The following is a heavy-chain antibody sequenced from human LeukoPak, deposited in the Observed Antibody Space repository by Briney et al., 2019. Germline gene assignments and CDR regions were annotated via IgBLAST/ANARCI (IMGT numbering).Heavy chain of an antibody. J-gene: IGHJ4*02. D-gene: IGHD3-10*01. CDR2: IYTSGST. V-gene: IGHV4-61*02. CDR1: GGPISSGSYY. Sequence: SETLSLTXTVSGGPISSGSYYWSWIRQPAGKGLEWIGRIYTSGSTNYNPSLKSRVTISVDTSKNQFSLKLSSVTAADTAVYYCARAEVRGVIRGFDYWGQGTLVTVSS. CDR3: ARAEVRGVIRGFDY.